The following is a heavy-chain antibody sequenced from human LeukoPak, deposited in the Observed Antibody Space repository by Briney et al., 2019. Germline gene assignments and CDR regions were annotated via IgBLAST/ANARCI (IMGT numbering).Heavy chain of an antibody. D-gene: IGHD6-19*01. CDR1: GGSISSYY. J-gene: IGHJ5*02. V-gene: IGHV4-59*12. CDR3: ARDCTSVAVAGNGNDWFDP. Sequence: PSETLSLTCTVSGGSISSYYWSWIRQPPGKGLEWIGYIYYSGITNYNPSLKSRVTISVDTSKNQFSLKLSSVTAADTAVYYCARDCTSVAVAGNGNDWFDPWGQGTLVTVSS. CDR2: IYYSGIT.